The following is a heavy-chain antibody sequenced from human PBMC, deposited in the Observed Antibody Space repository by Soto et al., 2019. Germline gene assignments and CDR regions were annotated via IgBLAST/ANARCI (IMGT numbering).Heavy chain of an antibody. CDR2: ISGSGGST. Sequence: PGGSLRLSCAASGFTFSSYAMSWVRQAPGKGLEWVSAISGSGGSTYYADSVRGRFTISRDNSKNTLYLQMNSLRAEDTAVYYCAKVALDIVVVVAANDYWGQGTLVTLSS. CDR1: GFTFSSYA. CDR3: AKVALDIVVVVAANDY. V-gene: IGHV3-23*01. J-gene: IGHJ4*02. D-gene: IGHD2-15*01.